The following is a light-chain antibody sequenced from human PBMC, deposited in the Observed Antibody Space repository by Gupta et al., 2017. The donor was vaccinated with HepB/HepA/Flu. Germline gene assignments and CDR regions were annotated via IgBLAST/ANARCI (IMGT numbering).Light chain of an antibody. CDR3: HQYGSSPWT. CDR1: QSVSSPY. J-gene: IGKJ1*01. Sequence: VLAESLGTLSLFPSGRATLPCRVSQSVSSPYLAWYQQKPGQAPRLLIYGASSRATGIPDRFSGSGSGTDFTLTISRLEPEDFAVYYCHQYGSSPWTFGQGTKVEI. V-gene: IGKV3-20*01. CDR2: GAS.